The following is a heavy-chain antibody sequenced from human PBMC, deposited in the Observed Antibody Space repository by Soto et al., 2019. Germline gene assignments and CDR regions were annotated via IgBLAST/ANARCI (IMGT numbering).Heavy chain of an antibody. Sequence: GGSLRLSCAASGFTFSSYGMHWVRQAPGKGMEWVAVISYDGSNKYYADSVKGRFTISRDNSKNTLYLQMNSLRAEDTAVYYCAKDFSSGWNYWGQGTLVTVSS. V-gene: IGHV3-30*18. CDR2: ISYDGSNK. J-gene: IGHJ4*02. CDR3: AKDFSSGWNY. CDR1: GFTFSSYG. D-gene: IGHD6-19*01.